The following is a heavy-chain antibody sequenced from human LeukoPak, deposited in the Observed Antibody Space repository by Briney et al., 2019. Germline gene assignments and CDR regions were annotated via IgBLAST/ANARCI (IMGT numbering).Heavy chain of an antibody. V-gene: IGHV3-23*01. J-gene: IGHJ4*02. CDR1: GFTFSSSA. CDR2: ISGSGGTT. D-gene: IGHD3-22*01. Sequence: GGSLRLSCAASGFTFSSSAMSWVRQAPGKGLEWVSGISGSGGTTYYADSVKGRFTISRDNSKSKLYLQMNSLRADDTAVYYCAKNSNLWGDSKDYWGQGTLVTVSS. CDR3: AKNSNLWGDSKDY.